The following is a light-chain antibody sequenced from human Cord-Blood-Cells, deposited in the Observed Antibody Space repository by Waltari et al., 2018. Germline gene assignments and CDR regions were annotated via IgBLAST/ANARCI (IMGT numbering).Light chain of an antibody. V-gene: IGKV1-39*01. J-gene: IGKJ2*01. CDR2: AAS. CDR1: QSISSY. Sequence: DIQMTQSPSSLSASVGDRVTIPCRASQSISSYLNWYQQKPGKAPKLLIYAASSLQSGVPARFSGIGSGTDFTLTISSRQPEDFATYYEQQGYSTPYTFGQGTKLEIK. CDR3: QQGYSTPYT.